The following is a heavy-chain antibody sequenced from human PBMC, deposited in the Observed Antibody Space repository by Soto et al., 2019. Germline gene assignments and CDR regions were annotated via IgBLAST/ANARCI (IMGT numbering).Heavy chain of an antibody. J-gene: IGHJ4*02. D-gene: IGHD3-22*01. CDR3: VGVEGGYYDSSGYIY. Sequence: QVQLVQSGAEVKKPGASVKVSCKASGYTFTSYGISWLRQAPGQGLEWMGWISAYNGNTNYAQKLQGIVTITPETSTSTSDMELRRLRSDDTAVYYCVGVEGGYYDSSGYIYWGQATLVTVSS. CDR2: ISAYNGNT. CDR1: GYTFTSYG. V-gene: IGHV1-18*01.